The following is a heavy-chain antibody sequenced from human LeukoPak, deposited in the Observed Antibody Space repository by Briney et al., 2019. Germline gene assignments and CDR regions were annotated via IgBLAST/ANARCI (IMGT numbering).Heavy chain of an antibody. D-gene: IGHD1-26*01. V-gene: IGHV3-53*01. CDR2: IYSGGST. CDR3: ARGGSYLSAFDI. J-gene: IGHJ3*02. Sequence: GGSPRLSCAASGFTVSSNYMSWVRQAPGKGLEWVSIIYSGGSTFYADSVKGRFTISRDNSKNTLYLQMNSLRAEDTAVYYCARGGSYLSAFDIWGQGTMVSVSS. CDR1: GFTVSSNY.